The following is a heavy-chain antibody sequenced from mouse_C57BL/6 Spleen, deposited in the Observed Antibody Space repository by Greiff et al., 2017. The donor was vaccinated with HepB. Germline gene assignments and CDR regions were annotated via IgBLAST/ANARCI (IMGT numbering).Heavy chain of an antibody. D-gene: IGHD2-12*01. CDR1: GYAFSSSW. V-gene: IGHV1-82*01. CDR2: IYPGDGDT. Sequence: QLQQSGPELVKPGASVKISCKASGYAFSSSWMNWVKQRPGKGLEWIGRIYPGDGDTNYNGKFKGKATLTADKSSSTAYMQLSSLTSEDSAVYFCAKRGVTTGYYYAMDYWGQGTSVTVSS. J-gene: IGHJ4*01. CDR3: AKRGVTTGYYYAMDY.